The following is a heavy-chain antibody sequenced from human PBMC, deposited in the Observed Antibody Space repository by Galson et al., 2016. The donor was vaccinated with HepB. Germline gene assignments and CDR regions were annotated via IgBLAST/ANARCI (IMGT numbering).Heavy chain of an antibody. Sequence: TLSLTCTVSSGSIRSGGYYWSWTRQHPGKGLEWIGHIYYSGTTYYNPTLKSRLTISVDTSKNHFSLRLSSVTAADTAVYYCARALSSTSRPDYFDRWGQGTLVTVSS. J-gene: IGHJ4*02. CDR3: ARALSSTSRPDYFDR. D-gene: IGHD2-2*01. V-gene: IGHV4-31*03. CDR2: IYYSGTT. CDR1: SGSIRSGGYY.